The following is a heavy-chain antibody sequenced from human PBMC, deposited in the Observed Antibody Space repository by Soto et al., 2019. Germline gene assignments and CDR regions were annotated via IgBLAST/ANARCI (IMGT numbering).Heavy chain of an antibody. D-gene: IGHD1-20*01. CDR3: ATSQKGYNWNYFDH. CDR2: VFYTGFT. J-gene: IGHJ4*02. V-gene: IGHV4-39*01. Sequence: SETLSLTCAVSGASISGSYYYWAWLRQSPGKGPEWIGSVFYTGFTSYNPSLESRVPVSVDTSKSQFSLKLSAVTAADTAVYYCATSQKGYNWNYFDHWGQGALVTVSS. CDR1: GASISGSYYY.